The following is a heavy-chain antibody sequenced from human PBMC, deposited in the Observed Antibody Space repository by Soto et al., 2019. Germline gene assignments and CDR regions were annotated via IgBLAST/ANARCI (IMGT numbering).Heavy chain of an antibody. V-gene: IGHV6-1*01. Sequence: PSQTLSLTCAISGDSVSSDRAAWNWIRQSPSRGLEWLGRTYYRSKWYNDYAVSVKSRITISADTSNNQFSLRLNSVTPEDTAVYYCAREGFLSIYFVYCWFDPWRERTLVTVSS. CDR1: GDSVSSDRAA. CDR2: TYYRSKWYN. J-gene: IGHJ5*02. CDR3: AREGFLSIYFVYCWFDP. D-gene: IGHD3-3*01.